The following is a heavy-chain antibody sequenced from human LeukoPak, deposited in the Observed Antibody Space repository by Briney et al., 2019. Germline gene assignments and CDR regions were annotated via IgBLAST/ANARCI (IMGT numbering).Heavy chain of an antibody. CDR2: INPSSGAT. CDR3: ARATNFYYYYGMDV. CDR1: AYTFTGYY. J-gene: IGHJ6*02. D-gene: IGHD1-26*01. Sequence: ASVKVSCKASAYTFTGYYMHWVRQAPGQGLEWMGIINPSSGATNYAQKFQGRVTMTRDTSTSTVYMELSSQRSEDTAVYYCARATNFYYYYGMDVWGQGTTVTVSS. V-gene: IGHV1-46*01.